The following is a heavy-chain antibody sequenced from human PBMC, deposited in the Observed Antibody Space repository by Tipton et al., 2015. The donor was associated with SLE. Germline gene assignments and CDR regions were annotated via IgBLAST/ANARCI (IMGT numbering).Heavy chain of an antibody. V-gene: IGHV4-4*07. CDR1: GGSISSYY. CDR2: IYTNENT. Sequence: TLSLTCTVSGGSISSYYWSWIRQPAGGGLGWIGRIYTNENTNYNPSLKSRVTMSVDTPKNHFSLKLISVTAADTAVYYCAREFLNPVTTVHYYFDLWGRGTLVTVSS. D-gene: IGHD4-11*01. CDR3: AREFLNPVTTVHYYFDL. J-gene: IGHJ2*01.